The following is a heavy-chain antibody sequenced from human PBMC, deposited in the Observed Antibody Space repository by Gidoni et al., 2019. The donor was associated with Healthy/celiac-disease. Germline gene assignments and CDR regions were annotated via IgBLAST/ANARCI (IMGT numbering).Heavy chain of an antibody. CDR3: ARTKNDILTIYGMDV. D-gene: IGHD3-9*01. V-gene: IGHV3-30-3*01. Sequence: QVQLVESGGGVVQPGRSLLLSCAASGFPFSSYAMHWVRQAPGKGLEWVAVISYDGSNKYYADSVKGRFTISRDNSKNTLYLQMNSLRAEDTAVYYCARTKNDILTIYGMDVWGQGTTVTVSS. CDR1: GFPFSSYA. J-gene: IGHJ6*02. CDR2: ISYDGSNK.